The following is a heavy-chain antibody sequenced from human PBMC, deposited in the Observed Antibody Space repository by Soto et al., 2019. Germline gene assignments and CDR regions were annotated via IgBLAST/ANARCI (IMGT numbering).Heavy chain of an antibody. V-gene: IGHV1-18*01. CDR2: ISAYNGNT. D-gene: IGHD3-10*01. CDR1: GYTFTSYG. J-gene: IGHJ6*02. Sequence: ASVKVSCKASGYTFTSYGISWVRQAPGQGLEWMGWISAYNGNTNNAQKLQGRVTMTTEPSTSTADMELRSLGSDDSAVYYCARDGSGSDYYYGMDVWGQGTTVTVSS. CDR3: ARDGSGSDYYYGMDV.